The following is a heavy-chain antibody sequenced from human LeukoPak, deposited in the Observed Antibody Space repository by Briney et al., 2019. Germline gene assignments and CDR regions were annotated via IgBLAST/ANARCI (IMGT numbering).Heavy chain of an antibody. CDR1: GYTFTSYA. CDR3: ARAIPYYGSGSYTYYYGMDV. Sequence: ASVKVSCKASGYTFTSYAMHWVRQAPGQRLEWMGWINAGNGTTKYSQKFQGRVTITRDTSASTAYMELSSLRSEDTAVYYCARAIPYYGSGSYTYYYGMDVWGKGTTVTVSS. V-gene: IGHV1-3*01. CDR2: INAGNGTT. D-gene: IGHD3-10*01. J-gene: IGHJ6*04.